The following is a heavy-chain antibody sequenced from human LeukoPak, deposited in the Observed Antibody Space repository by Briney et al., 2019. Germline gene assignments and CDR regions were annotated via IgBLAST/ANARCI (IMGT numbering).Heavy chain of an antibody. Sequence: QAGGSLRLSCAASGFTFNNYDMNWVRQAPGKGLEWVSYISSSGRTIYYADSVKGRFTISRDNAKNSLYLQMNSLRADDTAVYYCAREDASSSDYWGQGTLVTVSS. J-gene: IGHJ4*02. CDR1: GFTFNNYD. V-gene: IGHV3-48*03. D-gene: IGHD6-13*01. CDR2: ISSSGRTI. CDR3: AREDASSSDY.